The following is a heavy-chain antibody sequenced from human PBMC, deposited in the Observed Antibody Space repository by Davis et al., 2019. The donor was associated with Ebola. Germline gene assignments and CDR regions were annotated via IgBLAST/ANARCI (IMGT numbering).Heavy chain of an antibody. J-gene: IGHJ4*02. V-gene: IGHV1-18*01. CDR2: ISAYTGHT. CDR1: GFSFTHYG. CDR3: VRSNSWYGDY. D-gene: IGHD6-13*01. Sequence: AASVKVSCKASGFSFTHYGITWVRQAPGQGLEFMGWISAYTGHTNYAQSFQGRIAMTIDTSTNTLYMELRSLRSDDTAMYYCVRSNSWYGDYWGRGTPVTVSS.